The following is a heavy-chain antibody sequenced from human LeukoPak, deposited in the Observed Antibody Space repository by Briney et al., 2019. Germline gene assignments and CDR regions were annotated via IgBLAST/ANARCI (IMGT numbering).Heavy chain of an antibody. Sequence: QKLQGRVTMTTDTSTSTAYMELRSLRSDDTAVYYCARETIAAAGTQTWGQGTLVTVSS. J-gene: IGHJ4*02. V-gene: IGHV1-18*01. D-gene: IGHD6-13*01. CDR3: ARETIAAAGTQT.